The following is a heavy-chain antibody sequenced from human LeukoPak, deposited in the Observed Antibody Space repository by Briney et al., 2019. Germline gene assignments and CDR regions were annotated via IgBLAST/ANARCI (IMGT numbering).Heavy chain of an antibody. CDR3: VRDVQGREETVVGDY. CDR2: ISFDKTTK. D-gene: IGHD3-22*01. J-gene: IGHJ4*02. Sequence: GGSLRLSCAASGFAFGRYAMHWARQPPGKGLEWVAVISFDKTTKDYGDSVKGRFTISRDNSENKVYLQMNNVRVDDTAVYYCVRDVQGREETVVGDYWGQGTRVTVSS. V-gene: IGHV3-33*01. CDR1: GFAFGRYA.